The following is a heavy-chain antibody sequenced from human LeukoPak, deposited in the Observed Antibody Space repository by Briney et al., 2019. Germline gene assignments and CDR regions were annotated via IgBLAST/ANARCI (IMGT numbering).Heavy chain of an antibody. CDR3: ARLSLGGLWYFDL. J-gene: IGHJ2*01. CDR2: IYYSGST. Sequence: SESLSLTCTVSGGSISSSSYYWGWIRQPPGKGLEWIGSIYYSGSTYYNPSLKSRVTISVDTSKNQFSLKLSSVTAADTAVYYCARLSLGGLWYFDLWGRGTLVTVSS. D-gene: IGHD3-16*01. CDR1: GGSISSSSYY. V-gene: IGHV4-39*01.